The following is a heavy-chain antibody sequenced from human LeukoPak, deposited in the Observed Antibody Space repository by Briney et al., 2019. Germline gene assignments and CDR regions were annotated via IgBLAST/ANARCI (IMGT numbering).Heavy chain of an antibody. Sequence: PGGSLRLSCAASGFTFSSYSMNWVRQAPGKGLEWVSSISSSSSYIYYADSVKGRFTISRDNAKNSLYLQMNSLRAEDTAVYYCASFDTPIEYQLYPLPFSYYMDVWGKGTTVTVSS. CDR1: GFTFSSYS. CDR2: ISSSSSYI. D-gene: IGHD2-2*01. V-gene: IGHV3-21*01. CDR3: ASFDTPIEYQLYPLPFSYYMDV. J-gene: IGHJ6*03.